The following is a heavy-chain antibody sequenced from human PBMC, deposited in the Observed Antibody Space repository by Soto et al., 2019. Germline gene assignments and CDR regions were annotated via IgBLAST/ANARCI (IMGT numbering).Heavy chain of an antibody. D-gene: IGHD1-7*01. CDR1: GFTFSSYS. Sequence: GGSLRLSCAASGFTFSSYSMNWVRQAPGKGLEWVSSISCSSSYIYYPDSVKGRFTISRDNAKNSLYLQMNSLRAEDTAVYYCAREGITGTNDYWGQGTLVTVSS. CDR2: ISCSSSYI. CDR3: AREGITGTNDY. V-gene: IGHV3-21*01. J-gene: IGHJ4*02.